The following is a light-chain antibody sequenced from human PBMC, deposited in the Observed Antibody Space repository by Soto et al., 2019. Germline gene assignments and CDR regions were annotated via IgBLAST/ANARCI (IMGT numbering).Light chain of an antibody. CDR1: QNIVKY. CDR2: GAS. CDR3: QQSYSNLYT. J-gene: IGKJ2*01. V-gene: IGKV1-39*01. Sequence: DIQMTQSPSSLSASVGDRVTITCRASQNIVKYLNWYQQTPGQAPKLLIYGASRLESGVPSRFSGLGSGTFFTLTISSLQPEDFAIYYCQQSYSNLYTFGQGTRLE.